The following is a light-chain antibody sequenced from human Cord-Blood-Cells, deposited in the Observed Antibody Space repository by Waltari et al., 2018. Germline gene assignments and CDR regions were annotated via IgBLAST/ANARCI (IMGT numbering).Light chain of an antibody. CDR2: DNN. Sequence: QSVLTQPPSVSAAPGQKVTISCSGTRSNIGNNYVSWYQQPPGTAPKLLIYDNNKRPSGIPDRFSGSKSGTSATLGITGLQTGDEADYYCGTWDSSLSVVFGGGTKLTVL. CDR3: GTWDSSLSVV. V-gene: IGLV1-51*01. J-gene: IGLJ2*01. CDR1: RSNIGNNY.